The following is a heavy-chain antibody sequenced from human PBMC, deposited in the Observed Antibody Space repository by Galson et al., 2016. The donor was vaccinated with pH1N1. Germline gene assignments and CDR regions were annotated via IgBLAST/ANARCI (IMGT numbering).Heavy chain of an antibody. D-gene: IGHD3-3*01. CDR3: ARDPGYYGLGDPFDM. CDR1: GFPFYIYW. V-gene: IGHV3-7*01. Sequence: SLRLSCATSGFPFYIYWMSWIRQAPGKGLEWVATISRDGLQTYYVDSVRGRFTISRDNSKNTLYLQMNSLRAEDTAVYYCARDPGYYGLGDPFDMWGQGTMVTVSS. CDR2: ISRDGLQT. J-gene: IGHJ3*02.